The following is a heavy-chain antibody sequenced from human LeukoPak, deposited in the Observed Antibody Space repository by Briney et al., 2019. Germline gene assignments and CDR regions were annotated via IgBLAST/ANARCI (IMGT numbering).Heavy chain of an antibody. CDR1: GFTFSTYA. J-gene: IGHJ4*02. V-gene: IGHV3-23*01. CDR2: ITGSGGTT. D-gene: IGHD6-19*01. CDR3: AKLVTYSSGWRFDY. Sequence: PGGSLRLSCAASGFTFSTYAMSWVCQAPGKGLNWVSTITGSGGTTYYADSVKGRFTISRDNSKNTLYLQMNSLRAEDTAVYYCAKLVTYSSGWRFDYWGQGTLVTVSS.